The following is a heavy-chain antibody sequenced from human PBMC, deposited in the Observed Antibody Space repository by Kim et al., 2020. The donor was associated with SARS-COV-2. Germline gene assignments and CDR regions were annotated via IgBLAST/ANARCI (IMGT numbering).Heavy chain of an antibody. Sequence: SETLSLTCTVSGGSISSYYWSWIRQPPGKGLEWVGYIYYSGSTNYNPSLKSRVTISVDTSKNQFSLKLSSVTAADTAVYYCARDQREGYCSGGSCSYFD. J-gene: IGHJ4*01. D-gene: IGHD2-15*01. CDR1: GGSISSYY. V-gene: IGHV4-59*01. CDR2: IYYSGST. CDR3: ARDQREGYCSGGSCSYFD.